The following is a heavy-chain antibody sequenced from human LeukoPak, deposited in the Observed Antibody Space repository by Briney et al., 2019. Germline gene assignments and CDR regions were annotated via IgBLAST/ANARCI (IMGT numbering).Heavy chain of an antibody. CDR2: IRYDGSNK. D-gene: IGHD3-10*01. CDR1: GVTFSDYG. CDR3: AKERLWFGELFPDY. J-gene: IGHJ4*02. V-gene: IGHV3-30*02. Sequence: VGSLRLSCAASGVTFSDYGMRLVRQAPRKGLGWVSFIRYDGSNKYYADSVKGRFTISRDNSKNTLYLQMNSLRAEDTAVYYCAKERLWFGELFPDYWGQGTLVTVSS.